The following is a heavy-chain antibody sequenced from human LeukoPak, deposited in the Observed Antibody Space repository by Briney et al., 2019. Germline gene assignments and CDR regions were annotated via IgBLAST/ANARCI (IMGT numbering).Heavy chain of an antibody. J-gene: IGHJ4*02. CDR1: AFTFSSYA. D-gene: IGHD6-19*01. CDR2: ISGIGGST. Sequence: GGSLRLSCAASAFTFSSYAISWVRQAPGKWREWVSAISGIGGSTYYAGSVKGRLTISRDNSKNTLYLQMNSLRAEDTAVYSCAKDRMGWAPSGWYFDYWGQGTLVTVSS. CDR3: AKDRMGWAPSGWYFDY. V-gene: IGHV3-23*01.